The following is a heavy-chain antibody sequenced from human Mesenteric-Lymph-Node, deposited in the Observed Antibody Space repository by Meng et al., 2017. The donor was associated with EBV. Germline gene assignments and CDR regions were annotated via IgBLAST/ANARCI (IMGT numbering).Heavy chain of an antibody. CDR2: NYYRGSN. V-gene: IGHV4-61*08. CDR3: ARDSELYEPFDP. CDR1: GGSVSSGGYF. Sequence: HVRRQNGGPGRRKRSATLPPTCPLSGGSVSSGGYFWSWIRQRPGKGPEWSGYNYYRGSNNYNPSLSSGVIISVETPRNQFSLKLSAETAAETAVYLCARDSELYEPFDPWGQGTLVTVSS. J-gene: IGHJ5*02. D-gene: IGHD5/OR15-5a*01.